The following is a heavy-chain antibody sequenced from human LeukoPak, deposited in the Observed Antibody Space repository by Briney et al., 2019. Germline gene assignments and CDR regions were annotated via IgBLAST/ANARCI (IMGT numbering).Heavy chain of an antibody. CDR2: ISSSSSYI. D-gene: IGHD3-10*01. CDR1: GFTFSSYS. J-gene: IGHJ4*02. Sequence: GGSLRLSCAAYGFTFSSYSMKWVRQAPGKGVEWGSSISSSSSYIYYADSVKGRFTIPRDNAKNSLYLQMNSLRAEATAVYYCARDPRAYYYGSGSYEPSDYWGQGTLVTVSS. CDR3: ARDPRAYYYGSGSYEPSDY. V-gene: IGHV3-21*01.